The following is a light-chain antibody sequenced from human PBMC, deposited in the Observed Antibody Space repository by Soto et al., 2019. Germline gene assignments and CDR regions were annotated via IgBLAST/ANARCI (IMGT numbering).Light chain of an antibody. Sequence: DIQMTQSPSSLSASVGDRVTITCRASQSISTYLTWYQQKPGKAPNLLIYAASSLQSGVPSRFSGSGSGTDFTLTITSLQPEDFAVYYCQQYGSSPTFGQGTKVEIK. V-gene: IGKV1-39*01. CDR2: AAS. CDR1: QSISTY. CDR3: QQYGSSPT. J-gene: IGKJ1*01.